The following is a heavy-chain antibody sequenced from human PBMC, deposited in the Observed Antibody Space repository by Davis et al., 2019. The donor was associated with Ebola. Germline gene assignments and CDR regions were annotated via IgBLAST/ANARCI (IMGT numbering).Heavy chain of an antibody. V-gene: IGHV3-21*01. CDR1: GFTFSSYS. D-gene: IGHD3-3*01. Sequence: PGGSLRLSCAASGFTFSSYSMNWVRQAPGKGLEWVSSISSSSSYIYYADSVKGRFTISRDNAKNSLYLQMNSLRAEDTAVYYCARGSLYDFWSGYYTSDWFDPWGQGTLVTVSS. CDR2: ISSSSSYI. J-gene: IGHJ5*02. CDR3: ARGSLYDFWSGYYTSDWFDP.